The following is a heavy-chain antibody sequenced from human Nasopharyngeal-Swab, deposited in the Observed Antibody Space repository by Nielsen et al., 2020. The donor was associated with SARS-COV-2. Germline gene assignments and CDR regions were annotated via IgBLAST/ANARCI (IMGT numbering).Heavy chain of an antibody. J-gene: IGHJ6*03. CDR2: ISAYNGNT. Sequence: SVKVPCKASGYTFTSSGISWVRQAPGQGLEWMGWISAYNGNTNYAQKLQGRVTMTTDTSTSTAYMELRSLRSDDTAVYYCARGSEVTSHSAYHNYMDVWGKGTTVTVSS. V-gene: IGHV1-18*04. CDR1: GYTFTSSG. D-gene: IGHD5-18*01. CDR3: ARGSEVTSHSAYHNYMDV.